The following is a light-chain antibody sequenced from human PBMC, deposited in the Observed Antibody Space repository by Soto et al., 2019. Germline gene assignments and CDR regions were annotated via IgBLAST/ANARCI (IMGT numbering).Light chain of an antibody. Sequence: EIVLTQSPATLSLSPGERATLSCRASQSVSSYLAWYQQKPGQAPRLLIYDAFNRATGIPARFSGSESGTASTLTISSLEPEDFAVYYCTQRSNWPPAITFGQGTRLEIK. CDR2: DAF. V-gene: IGKV3-11*01. CDR1: QSVSSY. CDR3: TQRSNWPPAIT. J-gene: IGKJ5*01.